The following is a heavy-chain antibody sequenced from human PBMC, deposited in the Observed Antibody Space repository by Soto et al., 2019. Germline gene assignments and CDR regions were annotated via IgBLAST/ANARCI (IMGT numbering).Heavy chain of an antibody. D-gene: IGHD6-19*01. CDR1: AFTVSSNY. J-gene: IGHJ4*02. CDR3: AKESASNNGWLFDY. Sequence: GGSLRLSCAASAFTVSSNYMSWVRQAPGKGLEWVSVIYSGGSTYYADSVMGRFTISRDNSKNTVYLQMNSLRVEDTAVYYCAKESASNNGWLFDYWGQGTLVTVSS. V-gene: IGHV3-53*01. CDR2: IYSGGST.